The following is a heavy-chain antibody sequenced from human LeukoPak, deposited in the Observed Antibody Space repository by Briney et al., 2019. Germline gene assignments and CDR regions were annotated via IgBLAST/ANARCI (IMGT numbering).Heavy chain of an antibody. V-gene: IGHV3-33*01. Sequence: GRSLRLSCAASGFSFSNYGMHWVRQAPGKGLEWVAVIWYDGTNKYYADSVKGRFTISRDNSKNTLYLQMNSLRAEDTAVYYCARARNYYYGMDVWGQGTTVTVSS. J-gene: IGHJ6*02. CDR1: GFSFSNYG. CDR3: ARARNYYYGMDV. CDR2: IWYDGTNK.